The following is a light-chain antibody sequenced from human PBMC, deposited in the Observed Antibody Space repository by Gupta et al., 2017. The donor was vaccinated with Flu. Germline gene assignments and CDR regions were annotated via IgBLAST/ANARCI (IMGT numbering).Light chain of an antibody. V-gene: IGKV3-20*01. Sequence: ERVIFSWRASQIIDSKHLAWYKKQPGQAPRLLICGASSRATGIADRFSGSGSGTDFTVTISRQEPEDSVVYYCQQYGGSTYTFGQGTKLEIK. CDR1: QIIDSKH. CDR2: GAS. J-gene: IGKJ2*01. CDR3: QQYGGSTYT.